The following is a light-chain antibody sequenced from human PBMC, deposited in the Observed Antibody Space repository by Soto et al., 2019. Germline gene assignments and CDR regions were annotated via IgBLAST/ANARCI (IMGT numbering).Light chain of an antibody. CDR1: SSDVGKYNN. Sequence: QSALTQPASVSGSPGQSITISCTGTSSDVGKYNNVSWYQQHPAKAPKLMIFEVSNRPSGVSNRFSGSKSGNTASLTISGLQAEDEAEYYCSSYTGSSINTVVFGGGTKLTVL. CDR3: SSYTGSSINTVV. V-gene: IGLV2-14*01. CDR2: EVS. J-gene: IGLJ2*01.